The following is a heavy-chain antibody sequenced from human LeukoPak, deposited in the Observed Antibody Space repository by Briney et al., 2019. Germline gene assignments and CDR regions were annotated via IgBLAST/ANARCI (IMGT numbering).Heavy chain of an antibody. CDR2: VYDRGGT. CDR1: GDFISRYY. Sequence: SETLSLTCTVSGDFISRYYWSWIRQSPGKGLEWIGYVYDRGGTNYNPSLKSRAIISADTSKNQFSLKLSSVTAADTAVYYCARVSCTNGVCWAIDYWGQGTLVTVSS. V-gene: IGHV4-59*01. D-gene: IGHD2-8*01. J-gene: IGHJ4*02. CDR3: ARVSCTNGVCWAIDY.